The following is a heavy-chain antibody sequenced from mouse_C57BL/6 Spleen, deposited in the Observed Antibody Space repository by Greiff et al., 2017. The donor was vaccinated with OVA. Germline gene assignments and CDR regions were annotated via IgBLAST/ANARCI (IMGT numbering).Heavy chain of an antibody. D-gene: IGHD1-1*01. J-gene: IGHJ1*03. CDR1: GFTFSSYA. Sequence: EVKLQESGEGLVKPGGSLKLSCAASGFTFSSYAMSWVRQTPEKRLEWVAYISSGGDYIYYADTVKGRFTISRDNARNTLYLQMNSLKSEDTAMYYGTRDTPSYYGSSHWYFDVWGTGTTVTVSS. CDR2: ISSGGDYI. V-gene: IGHV5-9-1*02. CDR3: TRDTPSYYGSSHWYFDV.